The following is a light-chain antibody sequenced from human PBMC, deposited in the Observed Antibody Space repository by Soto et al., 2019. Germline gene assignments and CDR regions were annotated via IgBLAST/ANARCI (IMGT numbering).Light chain of an antibody. CDR2: DVR. CDR3: SSYTSISTYV. J-gene: IGLJ1*01. CDR1: SSDVGGYNF. Sequence: QSALTQPASVSGSPGQPITISCTGTSSDVGGYNFVSWYQQHPGKALKLMIYDVRNRPSGVSNRFSGSKSVNTASLTISGLQAEDEADYYCSSYTSISTYVFGTGTKVTVL. V-gene: IGLV2-14*01.